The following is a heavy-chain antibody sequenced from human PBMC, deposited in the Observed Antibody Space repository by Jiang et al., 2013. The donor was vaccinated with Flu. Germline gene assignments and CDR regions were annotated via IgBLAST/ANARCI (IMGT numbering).Heavy chain of an antibody. CDR3: ARTGKQLVFGFKDRSTPLFDY. CDR1: GYTFTGYY. D-gene: IGHD6-6*01. CDR2: INPNSGGT. Sequence: GAEVKKPGASVKVSCKASGYTFTGYYMHWVRQAPGQGLEWMGWINPNSGGTNYAQKFQGRVTMTRDTSISTAYMELSRLRSDDTAVYYCARTGKQLVFGFKDRSTPLFDYWGQGTLVTVSS. V-gene: IGHV1-2*02. J-gene: IGHJ4*02.